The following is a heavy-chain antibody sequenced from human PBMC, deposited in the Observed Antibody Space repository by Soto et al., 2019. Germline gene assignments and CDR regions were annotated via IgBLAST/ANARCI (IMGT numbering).Heavy chain of an antibody. V-gene: IGHV4-59*01. CDR2: IYYSGST. CDR3: ARGNLDDFDAFEI. D-gene: IGHD3-16*01. J-gene: IGHJ3*02. Sequence: SETLSLTCTVSGGSISSYYWSWIRQPPGKGLEWIGYIYYSGSTNYNPSLKSRVTISVDTSKNQFSLKLSSVTAADTAVYYCARGNLDDFDAFEIRGQGTMVTVSS. CDR1: GGSISSYY.